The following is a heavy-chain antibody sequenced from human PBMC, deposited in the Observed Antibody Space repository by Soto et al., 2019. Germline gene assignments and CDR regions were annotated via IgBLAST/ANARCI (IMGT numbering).Heavy chain of an antibody. CDR2: IYYNGNT. D-gene: IGHD3-9*01. Sequence: SETLSLTCTLSGGAINDHYWSFIRQPPGKGLEWIGYIYYNGNTNYNPSLESRVTISVDRSRNQFSLRLTSLTAADTAVYYCARVRTGYFDYWGRGALVTVS. J-gene: IGHJ4*02. CDR1: GGAINDHY. CDR3: ARVRTGYFDY. V-gene: IGHV4-59*11.